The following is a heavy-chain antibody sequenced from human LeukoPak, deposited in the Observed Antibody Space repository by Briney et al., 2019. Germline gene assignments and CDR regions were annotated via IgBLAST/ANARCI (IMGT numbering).Heavy chain of an antibody. CDR2: INHSGST. J-gene: IGHJ4*02. CDR3: ARVVKDYYDSSGFDY. Sequence: SETLSLTCAVYGGSFSGYYWSWIRQPPGKGLECIGEINHSGSTNYNPSLKSRVTISVDTSKNQFSLKLSSVTAADTAVYYCARVVKDYYDSSGFDYWGQGTLVTVSS. CDR1: GGSFSGYY. D-gene: IGHD3-22*01. V-gene: IGHV4-34*01.